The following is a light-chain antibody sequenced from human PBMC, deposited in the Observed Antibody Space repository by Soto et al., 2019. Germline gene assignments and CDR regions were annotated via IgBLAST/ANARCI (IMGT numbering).Light chain of an antibody. CDR3: QSYDSSLSGYV. V-gene: IGLV1-40*01. Sequence: QSVLTQPPSVSGAPGQRVTMSCTGSSSNIGAGSNVQWYQLLPGTAPKLLIYDNTNRPSGVPDRFSGSRSGTSASLAITGLKPYDDADYYWQSYDSSLSGYVFGPRTKLTVL. CDR2: DNT. J-gene: IGLJ1*01. CDR1: SSNIGAGSN.